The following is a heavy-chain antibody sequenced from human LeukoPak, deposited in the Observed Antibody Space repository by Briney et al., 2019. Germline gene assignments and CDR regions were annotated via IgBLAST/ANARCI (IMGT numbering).Heavy chain of an antibody. CDR2: IYYSET. D-gene: IGHD4-11*01. J-gene: IGHJ6*02. V-gene: IGHV4-59*08. CDR1: GGSISGSY. Sequence: SETLSLTRTVSGGSISGSYWSWIRQPPGKGLEWIGYIYYSETYYNPSLKSRVTISLDTSKNQFSLNLRFVTAADTAVYFCARTQGWGTVRTGYYYGMDVWGQGTTVTVSS. CDR3: ARTQGWGTVRTGYYYGMDV.